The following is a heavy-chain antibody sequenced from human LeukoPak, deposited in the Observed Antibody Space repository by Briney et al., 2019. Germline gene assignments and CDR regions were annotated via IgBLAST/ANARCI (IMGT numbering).Heavy chain of an antibody. D-gene: IGHD2-2*01. V-gene: IGHV3-30*02. J-gene: IGHJ4*02. Sequence: GGSLRLSCAASGFTFSSYGMHWVRQAPGKGLEWVAFIRYDGSNKYYADSVKGRFTISRDNSKNTLYLQMNSPRAEDTAVYYCARVGAAAKKFDYWGQGTLVTVSS. CDR3: ARVGAAAKKFDY. CDR2: IRYDGSNK. CDR1: GFTFSSYG.